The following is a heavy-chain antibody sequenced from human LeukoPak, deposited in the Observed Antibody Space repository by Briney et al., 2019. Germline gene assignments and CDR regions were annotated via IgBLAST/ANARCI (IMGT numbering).Heavy chain of an antibody. CDR1: GGSISSSSYY. J-gene: IGHJ4*02. CDR3: ASYEPSIAARHFDY. CDR2: IYYSGST. Sequence: SETLSLTCTVSGGSISSSSYYRGWIRQPPGKGLEWIGSIYYSGSTYYNPSLKSRVTISVDTSKNQFSLKLSSVTAADTAVYYCASYEPSIAARHFDYWGQGTLVTVSS. D-gene: IGHD6-6*01. V-gene: IGHV4-39*01.